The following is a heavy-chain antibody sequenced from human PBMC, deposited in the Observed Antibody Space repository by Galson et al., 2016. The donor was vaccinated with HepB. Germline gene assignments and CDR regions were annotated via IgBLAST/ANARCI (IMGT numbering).Heavy chain of an antibody. V-gene: IGHV3-72*01. CDR3: GRAYYRGGVHHPAGY. CDR2: TKNKANGYTT. CDR1: GFTLSDSY. J-gene: IGHJ4*02. D-gene: IGHD2-15*01. Sequence: SLRLSCAASGFTLSDSYMHWVRRAPGKGLEWVGRTKNKANGYTTEYAASVKGRFTISRDDSMNSLFLQMESLSTADTAVYYCGRAYYRGGVHHPAGYWGQGTLVTVSS.